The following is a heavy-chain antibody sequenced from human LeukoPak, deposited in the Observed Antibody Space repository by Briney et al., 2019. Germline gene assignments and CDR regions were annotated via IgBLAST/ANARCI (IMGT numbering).Heavy chain of an antibody. CDR3: ARDLWFWAGHPQDVLVGDDH. CDR2: ICTSSAYI. CDR1: GFTFSSYS. D-gene: IGHD3/OR15-3a*01. Sequence: GVSLRLSCAASGFTFSSYSMSWVRQSRGKGVEWVSSICTSSAYISYADSVQGRFTISRDNAKNSLYLQMTSLRAEDTAIYYCARDLWFWAGHPQDVLVGDDHWGQGTLVTVSS. V-gene: IGHV3-21*01. J-gene: IGHJ5*02.